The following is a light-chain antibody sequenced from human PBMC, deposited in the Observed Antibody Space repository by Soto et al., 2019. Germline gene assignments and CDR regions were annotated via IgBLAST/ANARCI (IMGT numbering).Light chain of an antibody. Sequence: EIVLTRSPGTLSLSPGERATLSCRASQSVRSTYLAWYQQKPGQAPRLLIYGASSRATGIPDRFSGSGSGTDFTLTISRLEPEDFAVYYCQQYGNSPLTFGGGTKVEIK. CDR1: QSVRSTY. CDR3: QQYGNSPLT. J-gene: IGKJ4*01. V-gene: IGKV3-20*01. CDR2: GAS.